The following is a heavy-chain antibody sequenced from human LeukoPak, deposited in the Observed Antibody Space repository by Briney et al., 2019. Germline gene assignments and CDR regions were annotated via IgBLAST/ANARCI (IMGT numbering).Heavy chain of an antibody. D-gene: IGHD4-17*01. CDR1: GFTFSSYG. CDR3: AKDSEDDFGDYLDY. Sequence: GGSLRLSCAASGFTFSSYGMSWVRQAPGRGLEWISAISGDDGSTYHIDSVKGRFTISRDNSKNTLYLQMNSLRAEDTALYYCAKDSEDDFGDYLDYWGQGTLVTVSS. CDR2: ISGDDGST. J-gene: IGHJ4*02. V-gene: IGHV3-23*01.